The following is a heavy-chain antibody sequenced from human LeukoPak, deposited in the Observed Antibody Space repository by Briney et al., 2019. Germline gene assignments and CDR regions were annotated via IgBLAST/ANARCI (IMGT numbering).Heavy chain of an antibody. CDR3: AKAGDSSSSPLFLD. J-gene: IGHJ4*02. V-gene: IGHV3-23*01. CDR2: ICKSGGST. D-gene: IGHD6-6*01. Sequence: WGSLRLSCAGSGFTFSSYAMSWVRQAAGRGLEWVSAICKSGGSTYYADSVRGRFTISRDNSKNTLYLQMNSLKAEDTAVYYCAKAGDSSSSPLFLDWGQGTLVTVSS. CDR1: GFTFSSYA.